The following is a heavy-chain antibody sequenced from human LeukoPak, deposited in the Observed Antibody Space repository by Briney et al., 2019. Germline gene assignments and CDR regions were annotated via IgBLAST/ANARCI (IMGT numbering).Heavy chain of an antibody. Sequence: SETLSLTCTVSGGSISSYYWSWIRQPPGKGLEWIGYIYYSGSTYYNPSLKSRVTISVDTSKNQFSLKLSSVTAADTAVYYCARASGRGYFDYWGQGTLVTVSS. CDR3: ARASGRGYFDY. CDR2: IYYSGST. CDR1: GGSISSYY. J-gene: IGHJ4*02. D-gene: IGHD1-14*01. V-gene: IGHV4-59*12.